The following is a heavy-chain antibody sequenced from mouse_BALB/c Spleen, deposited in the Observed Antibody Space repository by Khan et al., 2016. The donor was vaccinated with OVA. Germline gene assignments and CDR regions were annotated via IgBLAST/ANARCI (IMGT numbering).Heavy chain of an antibody. CDR3: ARGGYSSLGY. J-gene: IGHJ3*01. CDR2: INPSSDYN. Sequence: QVQLQQSGAELARPGASVKMSCKASGYIFTSYMMHWVKQRPGQGLEWIGDINPSSDYNNYNQKFKDKATLTADKSSSTAYMQLSSLTSEDSAVDYCARGGYSSLGYWGQGTLVTVSA. V-gene: IGHV1-4*01. CDR1: GYIFTSYM. D-gene: IGHD1-1*01.